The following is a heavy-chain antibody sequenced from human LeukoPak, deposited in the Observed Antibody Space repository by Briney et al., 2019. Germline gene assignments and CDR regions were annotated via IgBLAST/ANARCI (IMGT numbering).Heavy chain of an antibody. V-gene: IGHV3-9*01. CDR3: AKDPNNYGDYSYAFDI. CDR1: GFTFDDYA. Sequence: PGRSLRLSCAASGFTFDDYAMHWVRQAPGKGLEWVSGISWNSGSIGYADSVKGRFTISRDNAKNSLYLQMNSLRAEDTALYYCAKDPNNYGDYSYAFDIWGQGTMVTVSS. CDR2: ISWNSGSI. J-gene: IGHJ3*02. D-gene: IGHD4-17*01.